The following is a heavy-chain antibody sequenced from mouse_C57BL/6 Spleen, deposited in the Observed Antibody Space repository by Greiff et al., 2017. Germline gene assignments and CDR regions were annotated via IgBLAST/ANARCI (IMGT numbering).Heavy chain of an antibody. CDR3: AKNHDGYYVGAMDY. Sequence: VNVVESGPGLVQPSQSLSITCTVSGFSLTSYGVHWVRQSPGKGLEWLGVIWRGGSTDYNAAFMSRLSITKDNSKSQVFFKMNSLQADDTAIYYCAKNHDGYYVGAMDYWGQGTSVTVSS. CDR1: GFSLTSYG. D-gene: IGHD2-3*01. J-gene: IGHJ4*01. V-gene: IGHV2-5*01. CDR2: IWRGGST.